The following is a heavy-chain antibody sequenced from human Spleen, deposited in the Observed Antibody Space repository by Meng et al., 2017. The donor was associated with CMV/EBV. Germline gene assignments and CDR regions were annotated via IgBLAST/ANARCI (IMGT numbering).Heavy chain of an antibody. D-gene: IGHD2-2*01. CDR1: GYAFTSYG. CDR3: ARGGYQQLSRRWWFDP. V-gene: IGHV1-18*01. Sequence: SGYAFTSYGNSWVRQDPGEGLEWMGWISAYNGNKNYEQKLQGRVTMTTDKSTRTAYMELRSLRSDDTAVYYCARGGYQQLSRRWWFDPWGQGTLVTVSS. J-gene: IGHJ5*02. CDR2: ISAYNGNK.